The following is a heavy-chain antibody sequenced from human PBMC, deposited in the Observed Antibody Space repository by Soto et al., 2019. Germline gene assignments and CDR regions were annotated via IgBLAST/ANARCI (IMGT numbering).Heavy chain of an antibody. Sequence: QVQLQESGPGLVKPSQTLSLTCTVSGGSISSGGYYWSWIRQHPGKGLEWIGYIYYSGSTYYNPSLKSRVTISVDTAKNQFSLKLSSVTAADTAVYYCARGKIRHDSSGQGDIWGQGTMVTVSS. CDR3: ARGKIRHDSSGQGDI. CDR2: IYYSGST. J-gene: IGHJ3*02. V-gene: IGHV4-31*03. D-gene: IGHD3-22*01. CDR1: GGSISSGGYY.